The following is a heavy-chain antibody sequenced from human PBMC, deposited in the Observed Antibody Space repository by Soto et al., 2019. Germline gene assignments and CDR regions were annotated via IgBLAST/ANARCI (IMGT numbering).Heavy chain of an antibody. J-gene: IGHJ4*02. V-gene: IGHV1-8*01. CDR2: MNPNTGNT. Sequence: QVQLVQSGAEVKKPGTSVKVSCKASGYTFSTYDISWVRQATGQGREWMGWMNPNTGNTGYAQKFRGRVTMTRNDSTGTAYMELSSLRSEDTAVYYCARRKERSGPHYFDAWGQGTLVTVSS. CDR1: GYTFSTYD. CDR3: ARRKERSGPHYFDA. D-gene: IGHD6-25*01.